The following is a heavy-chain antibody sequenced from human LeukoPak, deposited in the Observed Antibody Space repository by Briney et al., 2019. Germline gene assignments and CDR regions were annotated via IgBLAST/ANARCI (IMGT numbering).Heavy chain of an antibody. V-gene: IGHV3-30*04. D-gene: IGHD2-15*01. CDR3: ARDPRPRYCSGGSCYFNWFDP. Sequence: PGRSLRLSCAASGFTFSSYAMHWVRQAPGKGLEWVAVISYDGSNKYYADSVKGRFTISRDNSKNTLYLQMNSLRAEDTAVYYRARDPRPRYCSGGSCYFNWFDPWGQGTLVTVSS. CDR2: ISYDGSNK. CDR1: GFTFSSYA. J-gene: IGHJ5*02.